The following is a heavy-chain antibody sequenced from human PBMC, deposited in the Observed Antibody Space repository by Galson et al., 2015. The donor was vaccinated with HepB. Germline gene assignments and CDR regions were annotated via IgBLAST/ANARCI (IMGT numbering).Heavy chain of an antibody. CDR1: ALTFSRYW. J-gene: IGHJ6*03. Sequence: SLRLSCAASALTFSRYWMHWVRQAPGKGLVWVSRINTDGSTTRNADSVKGRFTISRDNAKNTLYLQMNSLRAEDTAVYYCAREGFWNGNRYMDVWGKGTTVTVSS. CDR3: AREGFWNGNRYMDV. V-gene: IGHV3-74*01. D-gene: IGHD3-3*01. CDR2: INTDGSTT.